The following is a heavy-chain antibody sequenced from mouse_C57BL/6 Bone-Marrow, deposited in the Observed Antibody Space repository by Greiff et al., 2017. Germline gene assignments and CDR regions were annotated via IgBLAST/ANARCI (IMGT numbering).Heavy chain of an antibody. CDR1: GYSFTDYN. D-gene: IGHD1-1*01. CDR2: INPNYGTT. V-gene: IGHV1-39*01. J-gene: IGHJ4*01. CDR3: ARFYYGSSYDYAMDY. Sequence: EVKLMESGPELVKPGASVKISCKASGYSFTDYNMNWVKQSNGKSLEWIGVINPNYGTTSYNQKFKGKATLTVDQSSSTAYMQLNSLTAEDSAVYYCARFYYGSSYDYAMDYWGQGTSVTVSS.